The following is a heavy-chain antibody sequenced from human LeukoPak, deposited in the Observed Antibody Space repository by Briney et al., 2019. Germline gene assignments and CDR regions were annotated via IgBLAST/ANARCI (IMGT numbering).Heavy chain of an antibody. Sequence: SETLSLTCTVSGSSVSSGNYYWSWIRQPPGKGLEWIGYISYSGSTNYNPSLKSRVTISLNTSKNQFSLKLSSVTAADTAVYYCARGYDSSAYYPFNYWGQGTLVTVSS. D-gene: IGHD3-22*01. V-gene: IGHV4-61*01. CDR2: ISYSGST. CDR3: ARGYDSSAYYPFNY. J-gene: IGHJ4*02. CDR1: GSSVSSGNYY.